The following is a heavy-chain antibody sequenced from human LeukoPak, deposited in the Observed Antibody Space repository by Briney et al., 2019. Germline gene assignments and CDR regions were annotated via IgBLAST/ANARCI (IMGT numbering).Heavy chain of an antibody. CDR2: ICWNRDSI. CDR3: ARDQFDYYDSSGYDY. Sequence: PGRSLRLSCAASGFTIEDYAMHWVRPTPGKGLEWVSGICWNRDSIGYADSVKGRVTISRDNTKNTQYLQMNSLRDEDTAVYYGARDQFDYYDSSGYDYWGQGTLVTVSS. CDR1: GFTIEDYA. J-gene: IGHJ4*02. D-gene: IGHD3-22*01. V-gene: IGHV3-9*01.